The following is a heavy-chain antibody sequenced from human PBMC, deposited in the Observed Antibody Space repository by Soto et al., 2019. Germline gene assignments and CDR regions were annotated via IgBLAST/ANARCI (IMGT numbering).Heavy chain of an antibody. D-gene: IGHD3-10*01. V-gene: IGHV4-30-2*01. Sequence: SETLSLTCAVSGGSIISGGYSWSWIRQPPGKGLEWIGYIYHSGSTYYNPSLKSRVTISVDRSKNQFSLKLSSATAADTAVYYCARVPGPWGQGTLVTVSS. CDR2: IYHSGST. CDR1: GGSIISGGYS. CDR3: ARVPGP. J-gene: IGHJ5*02.